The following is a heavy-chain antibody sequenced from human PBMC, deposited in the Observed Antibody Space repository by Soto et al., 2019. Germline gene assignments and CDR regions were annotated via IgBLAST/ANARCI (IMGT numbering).Heavy chain of an antibody. D-gene: IGHD6-6*01. J-gene: IGHJ5*02. V-gene: IGHV4-31*03. CDR3: ARDSIAARYWFDP. CDR2: IYYTGST. CDR1: GDSVSSGAHY. Sequence: SETLSLTCTVSGDSVSSGAHYWSWIRQHPGKGLEWIGYIYYTGSTYYNPSLQSRVTISLDASKNQFSLRLSSVTAADTAGYYRARDSIAARYWFDPWGQGILVTVSS.